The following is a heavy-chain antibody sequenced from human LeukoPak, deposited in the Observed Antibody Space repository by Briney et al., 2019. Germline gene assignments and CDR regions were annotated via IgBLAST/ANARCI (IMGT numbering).Heavy chain of an antibody. D-gene: IGHD2-21*02. V-gene: IGHV3-74*01. CDR3: ASHTVVVTATHDAFAF. J-gene: IGHJ3*01. CDR2: INGDGTDT. CDR1: GFIFRTYL. Sequence: GGSLRLSCTASGFIFRTYLIHWVRQAPGKGLVWVSRINGDGTDTRYADSVKGRFTISRDNDENTLYLQMNSLRAEDTAVYYCASHTVVVTATHDAFAFWGQGTMVTVSS.